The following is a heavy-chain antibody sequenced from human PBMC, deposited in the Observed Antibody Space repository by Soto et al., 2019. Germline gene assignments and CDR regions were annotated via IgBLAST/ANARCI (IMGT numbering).Heavy chain of an antibody. CDR1: SGSFSGYY. CDR3: ARAPRVSGSSQTRPDF. Sequence: LSLTCSIYSGSFSGYYWSWIRQPPGKGLEWIGEISQSGNTNYSPSLKSRVSISIDTSKKQFSLNLASVSAADTAVYYCARAPRVSGSSQTRPDFWGQGTLVTVSS. CDR2: ISQSGNT. J-gene: IGHJ4*02. D-gene: IGHD6-6*01. V-gene: IGHV4-34*01.